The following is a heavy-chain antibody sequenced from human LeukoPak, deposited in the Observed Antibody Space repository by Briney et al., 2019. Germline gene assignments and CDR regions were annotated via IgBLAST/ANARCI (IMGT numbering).Heavy chain of an antibody. Sequence: PGGALRLSCAASGFTFSAYGMYWVRQAPGKGREGVAVVWKDGRKQLYADSVKGRLTFYRENSRYTLYLQMSSLSAEDTGLYYCAKGHGCNGVGESSDYWGQGTLVTVSS. V-gene: IGHV3-33*06. CDR2: VWKDGRKQ. CDR3: AKGHGCNGVGESSDY. D-gene: IGHD2/OR15-2a*01. J-gene: IGHJ4*02. CDR1: GFTFSAYG.